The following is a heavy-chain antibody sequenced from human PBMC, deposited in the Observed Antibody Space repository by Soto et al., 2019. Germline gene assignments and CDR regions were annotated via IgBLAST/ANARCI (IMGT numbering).Heavy chain of an antibody. V-gene: IGHV3-21*01. J-gene: IGHJ5*02. CDR1: GFTFSSYS. Sequence: EGSLRLSCAASGFTFSSYSMNRVRQAPGKGLEWVSSISSSSSYIYYADSVKGRFTISRDNAKNSLYLQMNSLRAEDTAVYYCAKFYIRGIAAAAPVACGQGTLVTVSA. D-gene: IGHD6-13*01. CDR2: ISSSSSYI. CDR3: AKFYIRGIAAAAPVA.